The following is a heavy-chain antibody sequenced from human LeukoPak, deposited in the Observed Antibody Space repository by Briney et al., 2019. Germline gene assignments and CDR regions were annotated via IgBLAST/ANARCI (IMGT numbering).Heavy chain of an antibody. D-gene: IGHD6-13*01. CDR2: IYSGGST. J-gene: IGHJ4*02. CDR1: GFTVGSNY. CDR3: AKRTSGSSWYSSDY. Sequence: PGGSLRLSCAASGFTVGSNYMSWVRQAPGKGLEWVSVIYSGGSTYYADSVKGRFTISRDNSKNTLYLQMNSLRAEDTAVYYCAKRTSGSSWYSSDYWGQGTLVTVSS. V-gene: IGHV3-53*01.